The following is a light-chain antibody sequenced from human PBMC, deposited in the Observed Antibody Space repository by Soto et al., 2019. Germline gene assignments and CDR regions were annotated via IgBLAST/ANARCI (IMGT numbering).Light chain of an antibody. J-gene: IGKJ1*01. CDR3: QQYGNSPRT. V-gene: IGKV3-20*01. CDR1: QSVRSSY. CDR2: GAS. Sequence: EIVLTQSPGTLSLSPGERATLSCRASQSVRSSYLAWYQQKPGQAPRLLIYGASSRATGIPDRFSGSGSGRDFTVTVSRLEPEDFAVDYCQQYGNSPRTFGQGTKVEIK.